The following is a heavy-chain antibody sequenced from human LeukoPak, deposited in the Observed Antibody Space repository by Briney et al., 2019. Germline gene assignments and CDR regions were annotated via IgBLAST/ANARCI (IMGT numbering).Heavy chain of an antibody. Sequence: GGSLRLSCAASGFTFSSYGMHWVRQAPGKGLEWVAVIPYDGSNKYYADSVKGRFTISRDNSKNTLYLQMNSLRAEDTAVYYCAKGPPFDYWGQGTLVTVSS. J-gene: IGHJ4*02. V-gene: IGHV3-30*18. CDR2: IPYDGSNK. CDR1: GFTFSSYG. CDR3: AKGPPFDY.